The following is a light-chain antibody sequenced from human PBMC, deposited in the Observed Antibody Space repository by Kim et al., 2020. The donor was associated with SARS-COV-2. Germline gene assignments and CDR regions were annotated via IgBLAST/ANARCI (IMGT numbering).Light chain of an antibody. Sequence: SSAVDRVTITCRASQVISNYLAWFQLKPGKAPQLLIYAASALQPGVPSRFSGSGSGTDFTLTVTSLQPEDVATYYCQKCDSAPWTFGQGTKVDIK. V-gene: IGKV1-27*01. CDR2: AAS. CDR3: QKCDSAPWT. J-gene: IGKJ1*01. CDR1: QVISNY.